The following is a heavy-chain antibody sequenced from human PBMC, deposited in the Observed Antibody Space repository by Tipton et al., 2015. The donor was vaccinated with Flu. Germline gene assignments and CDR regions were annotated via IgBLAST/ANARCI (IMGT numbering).Heavy chain of an antibody. CDR2: IYYSGST. V-gene: IGHV4-39*07. D-gene: IGHD3-3*01. Sequence: TLSLTCTVSGGSISSRSYYWGWIRQPPGKGLEWIGSIYYSGSTYYNPSLKSRVTISVDTSKNQFSLKLSSVTAADTAVYYCARVAPVGIFGVVPPYWYFDLWGRGTLVTVSS. CDR1: GGSISSRSYY. CDR3: ARVAPVGIFGVVPPYWYFDL. J-gene: IGHJ2*01.